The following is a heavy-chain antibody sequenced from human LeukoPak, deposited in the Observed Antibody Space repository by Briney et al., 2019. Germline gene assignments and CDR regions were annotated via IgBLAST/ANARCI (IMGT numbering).Heavy chain of an antibody. V-gene: IGHV3-23*01. CDR1: GFSFSSFA. Sequence: GGSLRLSCAASGFSFSSFAMTWGRQAPGKGLEWVSTIRSNGATAYNADSVKGRFTISRDNSKNTVYLQMNSLRVEDTAIYYCARGQEFDDGVFDSWGQGTLVTVSS. D-gene: IGHD1-1*01. CDR2: IRSNGATA. J-gene: IGHJ4*02. CDR3: ARGQEFDDGVFDS.